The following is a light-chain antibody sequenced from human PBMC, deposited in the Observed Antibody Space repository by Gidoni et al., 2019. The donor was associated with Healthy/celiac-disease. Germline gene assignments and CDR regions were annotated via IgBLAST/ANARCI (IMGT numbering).Light chain of an antibody. J-gene: IGKJ5*01. Sequence: EIVLTQSPATLSLSPGERATLSCRASQSVSSYLAWYQQKPGQAPRLLIYLDASNRATGIPARFSGSGSGTDFTLTISSLEPEDFAVYYCQQRSNWPSITFGQGTRLEIK. CDR2: DAS. CDR3: QQRSNWPSIT. V-gene: IGKV3-11*01. CDR1: QSVSSY.